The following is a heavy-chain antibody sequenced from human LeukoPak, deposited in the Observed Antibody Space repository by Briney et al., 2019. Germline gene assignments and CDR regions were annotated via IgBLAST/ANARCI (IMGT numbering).Heavy chain of an antibody. CDR3: ARASPRITSLSYMDV. D-gene: IGHD1-14*01. J-gene: IGHJ6*03. Sequence: ASVKVSCKASGYTFTGYYMHWVRQAPGQGLECMGWINPNSGGTNYAQKFQGRVTMTRDTSISTAYMELSRLRSDDTAVYYCARASPRITSLSYMDVWGKGTTVTVSS. CDR2: INPNSGGT. V-gene: IGHV1-2*02. CDR1: GYTFTGYY.